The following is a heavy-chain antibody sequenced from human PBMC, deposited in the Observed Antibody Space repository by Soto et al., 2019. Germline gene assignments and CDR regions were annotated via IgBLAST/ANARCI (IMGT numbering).Heavy chain of an antibody. CDR3: ASMIGDPVLSFDS. J-gene: IGHJ5*01. CDR1: GGSISSYY. CDR2: IFYSGST. V-gene: IGHV4-59*01. Sequence: QVQLQESGPGRVKPSETLSLTCTVSGGSISSYYWSWIRQPPGKGLEWIGFIFYSGSTSYNPSLTSRVTISIDTSEYQFSLKLNSVTAADTAVYYCASMIGDPVLSFDSWGQGTLVAVSS. D-gene: IGHD3-10*02.